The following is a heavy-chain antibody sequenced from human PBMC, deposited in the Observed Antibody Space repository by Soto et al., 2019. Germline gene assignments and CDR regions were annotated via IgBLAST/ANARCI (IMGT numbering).Heavy chain of an antibody. D-gene: IGHD2-15*01. CDR2: ISSDVVNY. CDR3: ARGGAWTPEGLGY. V-gene: IGHV3-30-3*01. Sequence: VQLVESGGGVVQPGRSLRLSCAASGFTFSSFAMHWVRQAPGKGLAWLAVISSDVVNYYYAESVKGRFTSSRDNSKNTLYLQMKSLRNEDTAVYYCARGGAWTPEGLGYWGQGTLVTVSS. J-gene: IGHJ4*02. CDR1: GFTFSSFA.